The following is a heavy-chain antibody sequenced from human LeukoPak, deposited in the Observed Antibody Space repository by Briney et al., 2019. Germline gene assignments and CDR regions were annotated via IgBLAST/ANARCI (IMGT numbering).Heavy chain of an antibody. CDR3: ARDLNS. CDR1: GFTVSGNY. J-gene: IGHJ4*02. CDR2: IISGGST. V-gene: IGHV3-66*01. Sequence: GGSLRLSCAASGFTVSGNYMSWVRQAPGKGLEWVSLIISGGSTFYVDSVKGRFTISRDNSKNTLYLQMNSLRAEDTAVYYCARDLNSWGQGTLVTVSS.